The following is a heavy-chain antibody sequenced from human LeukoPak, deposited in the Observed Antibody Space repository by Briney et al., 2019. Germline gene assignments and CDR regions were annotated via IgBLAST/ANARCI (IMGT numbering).Heavy chain of an antibody. Sequence: PGGSLRLSCAASGFTFSTYGMHWVRQALGKGLAWVAVIWDDGTNKYYADSVKGRFTISRDNSRNTLYLQMNSLRAEDTAVYYCARAEVPGAIKSGAFDIWGQGTMVTVSS. CDR3: ARAEVPGAIKSGAFDI. CDR1: GFTFSTYG. V-gene: IGHV3-33*01. CDR2: IWDDGTNK. J-gene: IGHJ3*02. D-gene: IGHD2-2*01.